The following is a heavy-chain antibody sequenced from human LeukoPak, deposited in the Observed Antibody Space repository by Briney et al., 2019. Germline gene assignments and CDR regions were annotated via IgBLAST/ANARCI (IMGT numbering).Heavy chain of an antibody. Sequence: SETLSLTCAVYGGSFSGSYWSWIRQPPGKGLEWIGEINHSGSTNYNPSLKSRVTISVDTSKNQFSLKLSSVTAADTAVYYCARHYDYVWGSYRYFDYWGQGTLVTVSS. D-gene: IGHD3-16*02. J-gene: IGHJ4*02. CDR1: GGSFSGSY. V-gene: IGHV4-34*01. CDR2: INHSGST. CDR3: ARHYDYVWGSYRYFDY.